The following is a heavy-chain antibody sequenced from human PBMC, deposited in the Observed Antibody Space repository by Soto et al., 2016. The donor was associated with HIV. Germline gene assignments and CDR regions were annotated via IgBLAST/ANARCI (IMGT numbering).Heavy chain of an antibody. D-gene: IGHD2-21*02. J-gene: IGHJ4*01. CDR3: ATGDGLPLDY. CDR1: GFTFSNYA. CDR2: IWSDGSNT. Sequence: QVQLVESGGGVVQPGGSLRLSCAASGFTFSNYAMHWVRQAPGKGPEWVAIIWSDGSNTDYADSVKGRFTISRDNSQNTLYLQMNSLRAEDTAVFYCATGDGLPLDYWGQGTLVTVSS. V-gene: IGHV3-33*01.